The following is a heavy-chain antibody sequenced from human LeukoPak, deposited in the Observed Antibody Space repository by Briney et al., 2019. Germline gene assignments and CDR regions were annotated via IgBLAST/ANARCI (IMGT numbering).Heavy chain of an antibody. CDR2: IYYSGST. Sequence: SETLSLTCTVSGGSISSYYWSWLRQPPGKGLEWIGYIYYSGSTNYNPSLKSRVTISVDTSKNQFSLKLSSVTAADTAVYYCARVRGATGWYFDLWGRGTLDTVSS. D-gene: IGHD1-26*01. V-gene: IGHV4-59*01. J-gene: IGHJ2*01. CDR3: ARVRGATGWYFDL. CDR1: GGSISSYY.